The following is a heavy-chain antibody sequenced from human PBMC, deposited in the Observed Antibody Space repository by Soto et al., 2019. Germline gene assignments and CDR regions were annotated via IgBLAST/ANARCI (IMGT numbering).Heavy chain of an antibody. J-gene: IGHJ4*02. CDR1: GFMFEDYA. CDR2: ISWNSGTL. Sequence: EVQLVESGGGLVQPGRSLRLYCAASGFMFEDYAMHWVRQTPGKGLEWVSGISWNSGTLGYADSVKGRFTISRDNAKNSLYLQMNSLRAEDTALYYCAKDMGLWFGENPFDYWGQGTLVTVSS. V-gene: IGHV3-9*01. D-gene: IGHD3-10*01. CDR3: AKDMGLWFGENPFDY.